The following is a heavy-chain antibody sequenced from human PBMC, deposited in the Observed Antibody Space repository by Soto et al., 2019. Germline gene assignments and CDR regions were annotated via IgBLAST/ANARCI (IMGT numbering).Heavy chain of an antibody. J-gene: IGHJ6*02. CDR2: IKPDGSAK. CDR1: GITFSNCW. V-gene: IGHV3-7*01. CDR3: LVSMDRGMLSWYYYGMDV. Sequence: EVQLVESGGGLVQPGGSLRLSCTASGITFSNCWMSWVRRAPGKGLEWVANIKPDGSAKSYVDSVKGRFTISRDNAENSLYLQMNSLRVEDTAVYYCLVSMDRGMLSWYYYGMDVWGQGTTVTVSS. D-gene: IGHD3-10*01.